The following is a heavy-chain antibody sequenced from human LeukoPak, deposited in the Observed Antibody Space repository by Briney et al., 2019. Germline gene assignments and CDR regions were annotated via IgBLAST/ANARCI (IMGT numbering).Heavy chain of an antibody. V-gene: IGHV1-2*02. J-gene: IGHJ5*02. CDR3: AMESSSGWDNWFDP. D-gene: IGHD6-19*01. Sequence: GASVKVSCKASGYTFTGYYIHWVRQAPGQGLEWMGWINPNSGGTNYAQKFQGRVTMTRDTSISTAYMELSRLRSDDTAVYYCAMESSSGWDNWFDPWGQGTLVTVSS. CDR2: INPNSGGT. CDR1: GYTFTGYY.